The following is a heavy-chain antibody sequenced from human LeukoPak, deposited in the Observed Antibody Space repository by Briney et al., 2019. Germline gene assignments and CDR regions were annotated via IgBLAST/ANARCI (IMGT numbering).Heavy chain of an antibody. V-gene: IGHV4-59*01. Sequence: PSETLSLTCTVSGGSISSYCWSWIRQPPGKGLEWIGYIYYSGSTNYNPSLKSRVTISVDTSKNQFSLKLSSVTAADTAVYYCARDLGVVPFVIWGQGTMVTVSS. CDR1: GGSISSYC. D-gene: IGHD2-15*01. CDR2: IYYSGST. CDR3: ARDLGVVPFVI. J-gene: IGHJ3*02.